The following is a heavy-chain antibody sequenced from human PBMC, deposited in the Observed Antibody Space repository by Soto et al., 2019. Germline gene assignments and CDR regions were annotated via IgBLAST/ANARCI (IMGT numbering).Heavy chain of an antibody. D-gene: IGHD3-10*01. CDR2: IWYDGSSK. V-gene: IGHV3-33*01. CDR1: GFTFTSHG. CDR3: ASPYGSGIFLGMDV. Sequence: SGGSLRLSCAASGFTFTSHGIHWVRQAPGKGLEWVAVIWYDGSSKYYADSVKGRFTISRDNSKNTLYLQMNSLRAEDTAVYYCASPYGSGIFLGMDVWGQVTTVTVSS. J-gene: IGHJ6*02.